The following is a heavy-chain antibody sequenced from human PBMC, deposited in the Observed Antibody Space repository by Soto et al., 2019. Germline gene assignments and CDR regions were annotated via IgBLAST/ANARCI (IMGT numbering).Heavy chain of an antibody. CDR3: AGYSGYDRNFDY. CDR1: GGSISSGGYY. J-gene: IGHJ4*02. V-gene: IGHV4-31*03. D-gene: IGHD5-12*01. Sequence: SETLSLTCTVSGGSISSGGYYWSWIRQHPGKGLEWIGYIYYSGSTYYNPSLKSRVTISVDTSKNQFSLKLRSVTAADTAVYYCAGYSGYDRNFDYWGQGTLVTVSS. CDR2: IYYSGST.